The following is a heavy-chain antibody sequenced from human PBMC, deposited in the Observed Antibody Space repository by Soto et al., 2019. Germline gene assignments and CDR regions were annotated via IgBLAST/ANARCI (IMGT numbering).Heavy chain of an antibody. J-gene: IGHJ3*02. V-gene: IGHV4-59*05. Sequence: SETLSLTCTVSGGSISSYYWSWVRQPPGKGLGWIGSIYYSGSTYYNPSLKSRVTISVDTSKNQFSLKLSSVTAADTAVYYCARQGLQYYDILTGYYNDAFDIWGQGTMVTVS. CDR3: ARQGLQYYDILTGYYNDAFDI. CDR2: IYYSGST. D-gene: IGHD3-9*01. CDR1: GGSISSYY.